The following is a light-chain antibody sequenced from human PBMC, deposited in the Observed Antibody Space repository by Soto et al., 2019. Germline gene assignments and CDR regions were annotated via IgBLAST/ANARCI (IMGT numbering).Light chain of an antibody. V-gene: IGLV1-47*01. CDR3: AAWDDSLSGYV. CDR2: RNN. J-gene: IGLJ1*01. CDR1: SSNIGSNY. Sequence: VLTPPPSASGTPGQRVTISCSGSSSNIGSNYVYWYQQLPGTAPKLLIYRNNQRPSGVPDRFSGSKSGTSASLAISGLRSEDEADYYCAAWDDSLSGYVFGTGTKVTVL.